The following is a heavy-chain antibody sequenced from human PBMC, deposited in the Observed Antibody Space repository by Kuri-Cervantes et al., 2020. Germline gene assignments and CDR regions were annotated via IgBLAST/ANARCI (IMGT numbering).Heavy chain of an antibody. CDR1: GGSISSYY. CDR3: ARARTYYDFWSGYSTNWFDP. Sequence: ESLKISCTVSGGSISSYYWSWIRQPPGKGLEWIGYIYYSGSTYYNPSLKSRVTISVDTSKNQFSLKLSSVTATDTAVYYCARARTYYDFWSGYSTNWFDPWGQGTLVTVSS. D-gene: IGHD3-3*01. J-gene: IGHJ5*02. CDR2: IYYSGST. V-gene: IGHV4-59*08.